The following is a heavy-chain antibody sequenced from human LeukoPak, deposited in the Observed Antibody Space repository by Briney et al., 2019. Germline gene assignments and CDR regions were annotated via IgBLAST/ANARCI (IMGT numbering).Heavy chain of an antibody. V-gene: IGHV3-48*04. CDR1: GFTFSSYS. CDR2: ISSSSSTI. CDR3: ARDSDYYGSGSYYEIDY. Sequence: PGGSLRLSCAASGFTFSSYSMNWVRQAPGKGLEWVSYISSSSSTIYYADSVKGQFTIPRDNAKNSLYLQMNSLRAEDTAVYYCARDSDYYGSGSYYEIDYWGQGTLVTVSS. D-gene: IGHD3-10*01. J-gene: IGHJ4*02.